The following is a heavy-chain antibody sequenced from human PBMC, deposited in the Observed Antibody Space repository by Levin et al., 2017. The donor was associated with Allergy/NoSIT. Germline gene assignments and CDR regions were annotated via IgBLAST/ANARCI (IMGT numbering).Heavy chain of an antibody. V-gene: IGHV3-53*01. Sequence: GGSLRLSCAASGFTVSSNYMSWVRQAPGKGLEWVSVIYSGGSTYYADSVKGRFTISRDNSKNTLYLQMNSLRAEDTAVYYCARGRKETGHQFDYWGQGTLVTVSS. J-gene: IGHJ4*02. CDR2: IYSGGST. CDR3: ARGRKETGHQFDY. D-gene: IGHD3-9*01. CDR1: GFTVSSNY.